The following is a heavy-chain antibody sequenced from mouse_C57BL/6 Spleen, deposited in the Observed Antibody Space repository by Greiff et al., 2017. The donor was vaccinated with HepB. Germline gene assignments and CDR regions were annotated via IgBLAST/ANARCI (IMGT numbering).Heavy chain of an antibody. CDR3: ARETGSYYSNSYAMDY. V-gene: IGHV5-4*01. J-gene: IGHJ4*01. D-gene: IGHD2-5*01. CDR2: ISDGGSYT. Sequence: EVQLVESGGGLVKPGGSLKLSCAASGFTFSSYAMSWVRQTPEKRLEWVATISDGGSYTYYPDNVKGRFTISRDNAKNNLYLQMSHLKSEDTAMYYCARETGSYYSNSYAMDYWGQGTSVTVSS. CDR1: GFTFSSYA.